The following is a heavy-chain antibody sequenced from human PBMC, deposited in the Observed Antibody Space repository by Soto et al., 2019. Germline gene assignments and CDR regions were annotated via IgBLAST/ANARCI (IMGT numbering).Heavy chain of an antibody. D-gene: IGHD4-17*01. CDR1: GFTFSSYA. J-gene: IGHJ4*02. V-gene: IGHV3-30-3*01. Sequence: ESGGGVVQPGRSLRLSCAASGFTFSSYAMHWVRQAPGKGLEWVAVISYDGSNKYYADSVKGRFTISRDNSKNTLYLQMNSLRAEDTAVYYCARGGATVTTNVDYWGQGTLVTVSS. CDR3: ARGGATVTTNVDY. CDR2: ISYDGSNK.